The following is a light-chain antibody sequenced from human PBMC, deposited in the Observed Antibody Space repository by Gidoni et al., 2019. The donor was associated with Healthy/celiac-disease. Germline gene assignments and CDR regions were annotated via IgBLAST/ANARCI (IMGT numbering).Light chain of an antibody. V-gene: IGKV3-15*01. CDR1: QSVSSN. CDR2: VAS. Sequence: EIVMTQSPATLSVSPGERATLSCRASQSVSSNLAWYQQKPGQAPRLLIYVASTRATVIPARFSGSGSGTEFTLTISSLQSEDFAGYYCQQYNNWPPYTFXQXTKLEIK. CDR3: QQYNNWPPYT. J-gene: IGKJ2*01.